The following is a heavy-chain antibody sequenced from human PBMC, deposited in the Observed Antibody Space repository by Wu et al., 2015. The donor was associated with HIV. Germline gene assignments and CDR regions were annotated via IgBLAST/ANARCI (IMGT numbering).Heavy chain of an antibody. CDR1: GYTFTSYY. J-gene: IGHJ6*03. D-gene: IGHD3-9*01. CDR2: INPSGGST. CDR3: ARDRYDILTGNYYYYYYMDV. V-gene: IGHV1-46*03. Sequence: QVQLVQSGAEVKKPGASVKVSCKASGYTFTSYYMHWVRQAPGQGLEWMGIINPSGGSTSYAQKFQGRVTMTRDTSTSTVYMELSSLRSEDTAVYYCARDRYDILTGNYYYYYYMDVWGKGTTVTVSS.